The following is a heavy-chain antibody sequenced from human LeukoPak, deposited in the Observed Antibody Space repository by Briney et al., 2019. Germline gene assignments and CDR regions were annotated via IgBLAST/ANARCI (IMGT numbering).Heavy chain of an antibody. CDR1: GGSINSGDYY. CDR3: ARVLWFGDLYYFDY. CDR2: IYYSGST. Sequence: PSQTLSLTCTVSGGSINSGDYYWSWIRQPPGKGLEWIGYIYYSGSTYYNPSLKSRVTISVDTSKNQFSLKLSSVTAADTAVYYCARVLWFGDLYYFDYWGQGTLVTVSS. J-gene: IGHJ4*02. D-gene: IGHD3-10*01. V-gene: IGHV4-30-4*01.